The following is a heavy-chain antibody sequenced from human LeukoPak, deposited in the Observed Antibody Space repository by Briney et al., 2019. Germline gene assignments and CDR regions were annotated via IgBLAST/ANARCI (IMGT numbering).Heavy chain of an antibody. V-gene: IGHV3-30*18. CDR2: ISYDGSNK. Sequence: PGGSLRLSCAASGFTFSSYGMHWVRQAPGKGLEWVAVISYDGSNKYYADSVKGRFTISRDNSKNTLYLQMNSLRAEDTAVYYCAKNGALDFWSGYYDYWGQGTLVTVSS. CDR3: AKNGALDFWSGYYDY. CDR1: GFTFSSYG. D-gene: IGHD3-3*01. J-gene: IGHJ4*02.